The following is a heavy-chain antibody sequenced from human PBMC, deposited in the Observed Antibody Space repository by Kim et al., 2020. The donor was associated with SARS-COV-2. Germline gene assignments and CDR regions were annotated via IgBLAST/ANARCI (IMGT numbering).Heavy chain of an antibody. J-gene: IGHJ6*02. CDR3: ARDAGIAAAQRYYYYGMDV. D-gene: IGHD6-13*01. Sequence: GGSLRLSCAASGFTFSSYSMNWVRQAPGKGLEWVSYISSSSSTIYYADSVKGRFTISRDNAKNSLYLKMNSLRAEDTAVYYCARDAGIAAAQRYYYYGMDVWGQGTTVTVSS. CDR2: ISSSSSTI. V-gene: IGHV3-48*04. CDR1: GFTFSSYS.